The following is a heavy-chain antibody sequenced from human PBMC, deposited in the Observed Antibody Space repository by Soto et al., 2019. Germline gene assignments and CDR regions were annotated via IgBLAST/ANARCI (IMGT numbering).Heavy chain of an antibody. V-gene: IGHV1-18*01. CDR3: ARDKGAAARPGYFDY. J-gene: IGHJ4*02. D-gene: IGHD6-6*01. Sequence: ASVKVSCKASGYTFTSYGISWVRQAPGQGLEWMGWISAYNGNTNYAQKLQGRVTMTTDTSTSTAYMELRSLRSDDTAVYYCARDKGAAARPGYFDYWGQGTLVTVSS. CDR2: ISAYNGNT. CDR1: GYTFTSYG.